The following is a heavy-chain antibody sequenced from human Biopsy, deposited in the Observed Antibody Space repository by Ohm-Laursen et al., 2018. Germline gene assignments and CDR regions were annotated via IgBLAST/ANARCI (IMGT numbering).Heavy chain of an antibody. V-gene: IGHV1-58*01. CDR3: AAEVGVTVDVGF. CDR1: GFTFSNSV. D-gene: IGHD1-26*01. Sequence: SSVKVSCKAPGFTFSNSVVQWVRQARGQRLEWIGWIVVGSGYAVYAQNFQERVTITRDLSTSTANMELSSLRSDDTAVYYCAAEVGVTVDVGFWGQGTLVTVSS. J-gene: IGHJ4*02. CDR2: IVVGSGYA.